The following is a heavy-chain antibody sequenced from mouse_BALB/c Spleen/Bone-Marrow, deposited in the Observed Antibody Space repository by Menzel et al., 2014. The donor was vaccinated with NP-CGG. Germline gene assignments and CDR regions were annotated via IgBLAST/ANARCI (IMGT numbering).Heavy chain of an antibody. J-gene: IGHJ3*01. CDR1: GFTFGTYG. CDR2: INNNGGST. V-gene: IGHV5-6-3*01. Sequence: VQLKESGGGLVQPGGSLKLSCAASGFTFGTYGMSWVRQTPDKRLELVASINNNGGSTYYPDSVKGRFTISRDNAKNTLYLQMSSLKSEDTAMYYCARDHVVGYWGQGTLVTVSA. CDR3: ARDHVVGY.